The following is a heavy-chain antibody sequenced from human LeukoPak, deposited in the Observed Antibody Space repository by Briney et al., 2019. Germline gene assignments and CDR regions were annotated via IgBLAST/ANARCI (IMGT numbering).Heavy chain of an antibody. CDR3: ARDGRGAVAGTGFDY. CDR1: GGTFSSYA. V-gene: IGHV1-69*06. D-gene: IGHD6-19*01. J-gene: IGHJ4*02. Sequence: SVKVSCKASGGTFSSYAISWVRQAPGQGLEWMGGIIPIFGTANYAQKFQGRVTIAADKSTSTAYMELSSLRSEDTAVYYCARDGRGAVAGTGFDYWGQGTLVTVSS. CDR2: IIPIFGTA.